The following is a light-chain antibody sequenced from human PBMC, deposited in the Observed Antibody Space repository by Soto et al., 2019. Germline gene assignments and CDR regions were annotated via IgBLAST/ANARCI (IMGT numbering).Light chain of an antibody. CDR3: QQYGSSPT. V-gene: IGKV3-20*01. CDR1: QSVSSSY. CDR2: GAS. J-gene: IGKJ1*01. Sequence: EIVLTQSPGTLSLSPGERATLSCRASQSVSSSYLAWYQQKPGQAPRLLIYGASSRATGIPDRFSGSGSGTDFTLTISRLEPEDFAVDYCQQYGSSPTFGQGTKGEIK.